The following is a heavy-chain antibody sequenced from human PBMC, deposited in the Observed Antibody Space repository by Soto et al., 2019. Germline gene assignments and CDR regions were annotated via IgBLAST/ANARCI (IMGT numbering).Heavy chain of an antibody. CDR2: IRSKAYGGTT. J-gene: IGHJ6*03. D-gene: IGHD4-17*01. V-gene: IGHV3-49*05. CDR3: TRAARDYGDYDYYYYYMDV. Sequence: KAGGSLRLSCTAAGFTFGDDAMSWFRQAPGKGLEWVGFIRSKAYGGTTEYAASVKGRFTISRDDSKSIAYLQMNSLKTEDTAVYYCTRAARDYGDYDYYYYYMDVWGKGTTVTVSS. CDR1: GFTFGDDA.